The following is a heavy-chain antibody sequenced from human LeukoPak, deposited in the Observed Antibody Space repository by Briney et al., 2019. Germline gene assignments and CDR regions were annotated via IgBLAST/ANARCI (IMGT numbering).Heavy chain of an antibody. V-gene: IGHV4-4*07. J-gene: IGHJ4*02. CDR3: ARVGSCSSTSCRDY. Sequence: SETLSLTCTVSGGSISTYYWSWIRQPAGKGLEWIGRIFASGSTNYNPSLKSRVTISIDTSKTQFSLNLISVTAADTAVYYCARVGSCSSTSCRDYWGQGTLVTVSS. D-gene: IGHD2-2*01. CDR2: IFASGST. CDR1: GGSISTYY.